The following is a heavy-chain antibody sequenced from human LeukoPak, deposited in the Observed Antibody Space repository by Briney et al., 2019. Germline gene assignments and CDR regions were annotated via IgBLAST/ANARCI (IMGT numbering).Heavy chain of an antibody. V-gene: IGHV3-7*01. Sequence: GGSLRLPCAASGFIFSSHWMSWVRQAPGKGLEWVANINLDGNDKNYVDSVKGRFTISRDNAKNSLYLQMNSLRAEDTAMYHCVRSGSYFSKWGQGTLVTVSS. D-gene: IGHD1-26*01. CDR1: GFIFSSHW. CDR2: INLDGNDK. CDR3: VRSGSYFSK. J-gene: IGHJ4*02.